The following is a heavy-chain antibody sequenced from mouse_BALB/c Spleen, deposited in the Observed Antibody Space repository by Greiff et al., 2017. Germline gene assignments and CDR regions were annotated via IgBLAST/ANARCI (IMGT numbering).Heavy chain of an antibody. D-gene: IGHD2-10*02. CDR1: GDSITSGY. CDR2: ISYSGST. V-gene: IGHV3-8*02. Sequence: VQLQQSGPSLVKPSQTLSLTCSVTGDSITSGYWNWIRKFPGNKLEYMGYISYSGSTYYNPSLKSRISITRDTSKNQYYLQLNSVTTEDTATYYCARGEYGNYVWYFDVWGAGTTVTVSS. CDR3: ARGEYGNYVWYFDV. J-gene: IGHJ1*01.